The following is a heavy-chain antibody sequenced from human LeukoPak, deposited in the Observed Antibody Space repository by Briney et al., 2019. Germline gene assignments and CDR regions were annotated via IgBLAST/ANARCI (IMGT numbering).Heavy chain of an antibody. J-gene: IGHJ4*02. CDR1: YY. CDR2: ISYSGST. V-gene: IGHV4-59*01. CDR3: ARDRYSYGF. Sequence: YYXXXIRQPPGKGLEWIGFISYSGSTYHNPSLKSRVTMSVDTSKNQFSLNLRSVTAADTAVYYCARDRYSYGFWGQGILVTVSS. D-gene: IGHD5-18*01.